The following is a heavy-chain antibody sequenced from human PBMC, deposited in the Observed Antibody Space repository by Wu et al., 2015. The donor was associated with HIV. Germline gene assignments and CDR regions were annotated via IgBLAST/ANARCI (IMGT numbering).Heavy chain of an antibody. V-gene: IGHV1-8*01. CDR3: ARVFTGPFEYYYYYYGMDV. CDR1: GYTFTSYD. D-gene: IGHD3-9*01. CDR2: MNPNSGNT. J-gene: IGHJ6*02. Sequence: QVQLVQSGAEVKKPGASVKVSCKASGYTFTSYDINWVRQATGQGLEWMGWMNPNSGNTGYAQKFQGRVTMTRNTSISTAYMELSSLRSEDTAVYYCARVFTGPFEYYYYYYGMDVWGQGTTVTVSS.